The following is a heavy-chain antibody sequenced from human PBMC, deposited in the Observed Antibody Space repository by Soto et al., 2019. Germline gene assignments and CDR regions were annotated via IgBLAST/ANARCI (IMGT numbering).Heavy chain of an antibody. CDR2: IYWNDDK. J-gene: IGHJ4*02. CDR1: GFSLGTTGVG. V-gene: IGHV2-5*01. Sequence: QITLKESGPTLVEPTQTLTLTCTYSGFSLGTTGVGVGWIRQPPGKALEWLGIIYWNDDKRYSPSLKNRFTLTSDISKSQVVLTMTNMDPVDTATYYCAHTWGLPFDYWGQGPLVIVSS. D-gene: IGHD3-16*01. CDR3: AHTWGLPFDY.